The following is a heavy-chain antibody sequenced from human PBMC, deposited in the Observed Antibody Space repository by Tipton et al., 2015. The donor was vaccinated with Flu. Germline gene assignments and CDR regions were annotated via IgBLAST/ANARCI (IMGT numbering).Heavy chain of an antibody. CDR1: GGSISSYY. V-gene: IGHV4-59*01. CDR3: ARDSPEYCSGGSCQTGMDV. Sequence: LRLSCTVSGGSISSYYWSWIRQPPGKGLEWIGYIYYSGSTNYNPSLKSRVTISVDTSKNQFSLKLSSVTAADTAVYYCARDSPEYCSGGSCQTGMDVWGQGTTVTVSS. CDR2: IYYSGST. J-gene: IGHJ6*02. D-gene: IGHD2-15*01.